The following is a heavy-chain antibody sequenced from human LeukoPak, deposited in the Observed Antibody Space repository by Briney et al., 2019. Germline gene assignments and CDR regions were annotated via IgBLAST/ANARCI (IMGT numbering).Heavy chain of an antibody. CDR2: ISWNSGSI. V-gene: IGHV3-9*01. CDR3: AKDLAPLATSGAFDI. Sequence: GRSLTHSCAASGFTFDDYAMHWVRQAPGKGLEWVSGISWNSGSIGYADSVKGRFTISRDNAKNSLYLQMNSLRAEDTALYYCAKDLAPLATSGAFDIWGQGTMVTVSS. D-gene: IGHD1-26*01. CDR1: GFTFDDYA. J-gene: IGHJ3*02.